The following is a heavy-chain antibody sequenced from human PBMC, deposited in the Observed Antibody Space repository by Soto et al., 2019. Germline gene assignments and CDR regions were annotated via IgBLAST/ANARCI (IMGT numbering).Heavy chain of an antibody. J-gene: IGHJ3*02. V-gene: IGHV1-3*01. CDR3: ASRFQLNVVVVAEDAFDI. D-gene: IGHD2-15*01. Sequence: QVQLVQSGAEVKKPGASVKVSCKASGYTFTSYAMHWVRQAPGQRLEWMEWINAGNGNTKYSQKFQGRVTITRDTSASTAYMELSSLRSEDTAVYYCASRFQLNVVVVAEDAFDIWGQGTMVTVSS. CDR2: INAGNGNT. CDR1: GYTFTSYA.